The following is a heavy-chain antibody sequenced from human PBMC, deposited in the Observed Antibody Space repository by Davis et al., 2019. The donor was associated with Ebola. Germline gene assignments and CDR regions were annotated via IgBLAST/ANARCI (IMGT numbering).Heavy chain of an antibody. J-gene: IGHJ6*02. CDR1: GFTFSSYS. D-gene: IGHD5-12*01. Sequence: GESLKISCAASGFTFSSYSMNWVRQAPGKGLEWVSSISSSSSYIYYADSVKGRFTISRDNARNSLNLQMNSLRGKDTAVYYCAGDPRGYSGYGMDVWGQGTTVTVSS. CDR3: AGDPRGYSGYGMDV. V-gene: IGHV3-21*01. CDR2: ISSSSSYI.